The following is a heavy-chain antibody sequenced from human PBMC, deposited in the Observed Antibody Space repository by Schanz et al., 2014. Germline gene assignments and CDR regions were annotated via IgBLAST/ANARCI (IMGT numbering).Heavy chain of an antibody. J-gene: IGHJ3*02. V-gene: IGHV3-33*03. Sequence: QVQLVESGGGVVQPGRSLRLSCAASGFTFRSYGMHWVRQAPGKGLEWVALISYDGSNKYYADSVKGRFSISRDNSQNTLYLQMNSLRAEDTAVYYCAKDFFIGVARGVIISHDAIDIWGQGTKVTVSS. CDR2: ISYDGSNK. CDR1: GFTFRSYG. D-gene: IGHD3-10*01. CDR3: AKDFFIGVARGVIISHDAIDI.